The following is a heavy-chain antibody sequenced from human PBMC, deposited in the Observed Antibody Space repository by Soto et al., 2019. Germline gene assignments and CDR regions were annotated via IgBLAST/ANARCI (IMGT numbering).Heavy chain of an antibody. CDR1: GYSFAGYW. V-gene: IGHV5-10-1*01. CDR3: ARQIYDSDTGPNFQYYFDS. J-gene: IGHJ4*02. Sequence: GESLKISCTGSGYSFAGYWITWVRQKPGKGLEWMGRIDPSDSQTYYSPSFRGHVTISVTKSITTVFLQWSSLRASDTAMYYCARQIYDSDTGPNFQYYFDSWGPGTPVTVSS. CDR2: IDPSDSQT. D-gene: IGHD3-22*01.